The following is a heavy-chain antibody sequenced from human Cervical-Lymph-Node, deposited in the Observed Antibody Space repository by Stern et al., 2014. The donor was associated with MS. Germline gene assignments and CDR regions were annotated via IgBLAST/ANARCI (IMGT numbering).Heavy chain of an antibody. J-gene: IGHJ4*02. CDR3: ASGTGSKRPTGNY. D-gene: IGHD3/OR15-3a*01. CDR1: GYSFTSHY. V-gene: IGHV1-46*01. Sequence: VQLVESLAEVKKPGASAKVYCKASGYSFTSHYMHWVRQAPGQGLEWVGIINPSGDSASYAQKLQGRVTMTRDTSTSTVYMELSSLRSEDTAVYYCASGTGSKRPTGNYWGQGTLVTVSS. CDR2: INPSGDSA.